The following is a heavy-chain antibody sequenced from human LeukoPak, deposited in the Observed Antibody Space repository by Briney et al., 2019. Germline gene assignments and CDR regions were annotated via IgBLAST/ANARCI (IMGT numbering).Heavy chain of an antibody. V-gene: IGHV3-7*04. CDR3: ARSAPYFDY. D-gene: IGHD2-21*01. CDR1: GFTFSSYF. CDR2: IKQDGSEE. J-gene: IGHJ4*02. Sequence: GGSLRLSCAASGFTFSSYFMNWGRQAPGKGLEWVANIKQDGSEEYYVDSVKGRLTISRDNSKSSLYLQMKSLRAEDTAVYYCARSAPYFDYWGQGTLVTVSP.